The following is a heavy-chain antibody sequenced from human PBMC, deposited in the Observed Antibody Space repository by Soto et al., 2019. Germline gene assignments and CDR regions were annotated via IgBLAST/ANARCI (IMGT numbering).Heavy chain of an antibody. CDR3: AAPPLSLRNDYGDYANYYYYMDV. CDR1: GFTFSSYA. D-gene: IGHD4-17*01. CDR2: ISGSGGST. V-gene: IGHV3-23*01. J-gene: IGHJ6*03. Sequence: GGSLRLSCAASGFTFSSYAMSWVRQAPGKGLEWVSAISGSGGSTYYADSVKGRFTISRDNSKNTLYLQMNSLRAEDTAVYYCAAPPLSLRNDYGDYANYYYYMDVWGKGTTVTVSS.